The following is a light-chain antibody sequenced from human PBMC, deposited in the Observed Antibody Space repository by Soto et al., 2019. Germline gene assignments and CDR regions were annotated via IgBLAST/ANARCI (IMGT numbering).Light chain of an antibody. V-gene: IGLV2-23*02. CDR2: EVS. CDR1: SSDVGSYNL. CDR3: CSYAGSYV. Sequence: QSALTQPASVSGSPGQSXTXSCTXTSSDVGSYNLVSWYQQHPGKAPKLMIYEVSKRPSGVSNRFSGSKSGNTASLTISGLQAEDEADYYCCSYAGSYVFGTGTKLTVL. J-gene: IGLJ1*01.